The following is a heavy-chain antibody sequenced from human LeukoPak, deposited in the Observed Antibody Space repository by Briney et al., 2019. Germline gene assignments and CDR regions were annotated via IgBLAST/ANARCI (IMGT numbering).Heavy chain of an antibody. CDR1: GFTFNHYG. J-gene: IGHJ1*01. V-gene: IGHV3-7*01. Sequence: GGSLRLSCAASGFTFNHYGMHWVRQAPGKGLEWVANIKQDGSEKYYVDSVKGRFTISRDNAKNSLYLQMNSLRAEDTAVYYCARAVEPDYYDSSGYPFQHWGQGTLVTVSS. D-gene: IGHD3-22*01. CDR2: IKQDGSEK. CDR3: ARAVEPDYYDSSGYPFQH.